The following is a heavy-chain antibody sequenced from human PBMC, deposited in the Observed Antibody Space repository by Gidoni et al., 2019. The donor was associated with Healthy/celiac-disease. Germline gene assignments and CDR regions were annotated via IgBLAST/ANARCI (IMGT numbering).Heavy chain of an antibody. CDR1: GFTFSSYA. CDR2: ISSNGGST. D-gene: IGHD2-2*01. J-gene: IGHJ4*02. V-gene: IGHV3-64D*09. Sequence: VQCEVQLRLSCSASGFTFSSYAMHWVRQAPGKGLEYVSAISSNGGSTYYAESVKGRFTISRDNSKNTLYLQMSSLRAEDTAVYYCVKDGDGAEVPATAPSPLDYWGQGTLVTVSS. CDR3: VKDGDGAEVPATAPSPLDY.